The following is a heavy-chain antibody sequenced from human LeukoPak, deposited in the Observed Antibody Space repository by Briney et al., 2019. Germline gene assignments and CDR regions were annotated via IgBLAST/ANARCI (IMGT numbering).Heavy chain of an antibody. J-gene: IGHJ5*02. CDR3: ARDSPYSSSWQNNWFDP. V-gene: IGHV4-34*01. CDR2: INHSGST. CDR1: GGSFSGYY. D-gene: IGHD6-13*01. Sequence: SETLSLTCAVYGGSFSGYYWSWIRKPPGKGLEWIGEINHSGSTNYNPSLKSRVTISVDTSKNQFSLKLSSVTAADTAVYYCARDSPYSSSWQNNWFDPWGQGTLVTVSS.